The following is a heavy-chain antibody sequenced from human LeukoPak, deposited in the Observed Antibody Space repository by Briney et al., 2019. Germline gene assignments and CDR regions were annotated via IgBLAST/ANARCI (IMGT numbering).Heavy chain of an antibody. V-gene: IGHV4-59*12. J-gene: IGHJ4*02. CDR2: IYYSGST. CDR3: ATYQTAAGTGHDY. Sequence: PSETLSLTCTVSGGSISSYYWSWIRQPPGKGLEWIGYIYYSGSTNYNPSLKSRVTISVDTSKNQFSLKLSSVTAADTAVYYCATYQTAAGTGHDYWGQGTLVTVSS. CDR1: GGSISSYY. D-gene: IGHD6-13*01.